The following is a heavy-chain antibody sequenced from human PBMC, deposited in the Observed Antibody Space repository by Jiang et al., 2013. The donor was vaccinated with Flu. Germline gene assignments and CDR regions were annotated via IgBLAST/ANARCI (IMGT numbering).Heavy chain of an antibody. CDR3: ARLGDPIGHYTNYYYYAMDV. D-gene: IGHD3-16*01. CDR2: IDYSGGT. V-gene: IGHV4-39*01. CDR1: GGSISSSRYY. Sequence: LLKPSETLSLTCNVSGGSISSSRYYWGWIRQPPGKGLEWIGRIDYSGGTYYNPSLKSRVTISVDTSKNQFSLKLSSVTAAESAVYYCARLGDPIGHYTNYYYYAMDVWGQGTTVTVSS. J-gene: IGHJ6*02.